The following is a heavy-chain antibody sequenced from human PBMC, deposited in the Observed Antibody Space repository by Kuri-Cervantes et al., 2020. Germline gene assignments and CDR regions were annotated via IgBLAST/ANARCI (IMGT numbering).Heavy chain of an antibody. V-gene: IGHV4-59*01. J-gene: IGHJ4*02. Sequence: ESLKISCTVSGGSISSYYWSWIRQPPGKGLEWSGYIYYSGSTNYNPSLKSRVTISVDTSKNQFSLKLSSVTAADTAVYYCARGTDYDILTGYFLPYFDYWGQGTLVTVSS. CDR2: IYYSGST. CDR1: GGSISSYY. D-gene: IGHD3-9*01. CDR3: ARGTDYDILTGYFLPYFDY.